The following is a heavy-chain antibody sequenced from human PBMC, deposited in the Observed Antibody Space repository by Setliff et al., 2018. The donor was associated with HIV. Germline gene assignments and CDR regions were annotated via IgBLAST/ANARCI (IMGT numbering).Heavy chain of an antibody. CDR3: ARDHRPYFYDKAWFDP. D-gene: IGHD3-22*01. Sequence: PGGSLRLSCVASEFVFTSYSMNWVRQAPGKGLEWVSSISSTGSFIYYSDSVKGRFTISRDNAKNSLYLQMNSLRAEDTAVYYCARDHRPYFYDKAWFDPWGQGTLVTV. CDR2: ISSTGSFI. CDR1: EFVFTSYS. V-gene: IGHV3-21*01. J-gene: IGHJ5*02.